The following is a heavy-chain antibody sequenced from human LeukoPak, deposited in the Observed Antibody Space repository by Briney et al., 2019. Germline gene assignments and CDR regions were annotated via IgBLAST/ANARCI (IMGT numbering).Heavy chain of an antibody. D-gene: IGHD6-19*01. CDR1: GFTFSSYG. J-gene: IGHJ5*02. Sequence: QPGGSLRLSCAASGFTFSSYGMHWVRQAPGKGLEWVAVISYDGSNKYYADSVKGRFTISRDNSKNTLYLQMNSLRAEDTAVYYCARSVGGGVTGTGDWFDPWGQGTLVTVSS. CDR2: ISYDGSNK. V-gene: IGHV3-30*03. CDR3: ARSVGGGVTGTGDWFDP.